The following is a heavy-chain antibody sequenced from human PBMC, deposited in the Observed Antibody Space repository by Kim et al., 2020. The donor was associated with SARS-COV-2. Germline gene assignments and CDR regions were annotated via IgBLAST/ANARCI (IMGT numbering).Heavy chain of an antibody. Sequence: IYYVDSVKGRFTVSRDDGKNSLYLQMNTLRPGDTAVYYCATGAVTRHDYWGQGALVIVST. V-gene: IGHV3-7*03. CDR3: ATGAVTRHDY. CDR2: I. J-gene: IGHJ4*02. D-gene: IGHD3-3*01.